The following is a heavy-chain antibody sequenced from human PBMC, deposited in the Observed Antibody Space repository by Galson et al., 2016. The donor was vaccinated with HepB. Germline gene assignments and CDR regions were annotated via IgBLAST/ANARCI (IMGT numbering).Heavy chain of an antibody. D-gene: IGHD3-16*01. CDR2: INLSGGTT. J-gene: IGHJ4*02. CDR3: PNLGEIGGLILDN. V-gene: IGHV1-46*03. CDR1: GYTFTSYY. Sequence: SVKVSCKASGYTFTSYYMHWVRQAPGKGLEWMGMINLSGGTTNNAQKFQGRVTMTRDTSINTAHMELTRLRSDDTAFYYCPNLGEIGGLILDNGVQGTLVTVSS.